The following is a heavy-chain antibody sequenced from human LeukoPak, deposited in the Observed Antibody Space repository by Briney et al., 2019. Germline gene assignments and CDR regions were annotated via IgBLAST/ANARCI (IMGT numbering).Heavy chain of an antibody. CDR2: ISYDGSNK. CDR1: GFTFSSYA. CDR3: ARTSFKKTLLWFGESPKHYYYGMDV. V-gene: IGHV3-30-3*01. J-gene: IGHJ6*02. Sequence: GGSLRLSCAASGFTFSSYAMHWIRQAPGKGLEWVAVISYDGSNKYYADSVKGRFTISRDNSKNTLYLQMNSLRAEDTAMYYCARTSFKKTLLWFGESPKHYYYGMDVWGQGTTVTVSS. D-gene: IGHD3-10*01.